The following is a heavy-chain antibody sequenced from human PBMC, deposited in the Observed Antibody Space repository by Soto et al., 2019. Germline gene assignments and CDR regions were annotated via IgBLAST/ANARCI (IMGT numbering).Heavy chain of an antibody. V-gene: IGHV1-3*01. J-gene: IGHJ4*01. Sequence: ASVYVSFKAAGYTFTSYSMHWVRQAPGQRLELLGWINAGNGNTKYSQKFQGRVNITRDTSARTAYMELSSLRSEDTAVYYCARGDPVEYIYDRYWGHGTLVKVSS. D-gene: IGHD5-18*01. CDR3: ARGDPVEYIYDRY. CDR1: GYTFTSYS. CDR2: INAGNGNT.